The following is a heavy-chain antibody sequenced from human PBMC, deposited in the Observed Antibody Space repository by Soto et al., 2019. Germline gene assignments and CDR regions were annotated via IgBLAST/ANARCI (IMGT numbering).Heavy chain of an antibody. Sequence: SETLSLTCTVSGGSISSYYWSWIRQPPGKGLEWIGYIYYSGSTNYNPSLKSRVTISVDTYKNQFSLKLMSVTAADTAVEYCARVHSNYVNGPDYFDYWGQGTLVTVSS. CDR1: GGSISSYY. J-gene: IGHJ4*02. CDR3: ARVHSNYVNGPDYFDY. D-gene: IGHD4-4*01. V-gene: IGHV4-59*01. CDR2: IYYSGST.